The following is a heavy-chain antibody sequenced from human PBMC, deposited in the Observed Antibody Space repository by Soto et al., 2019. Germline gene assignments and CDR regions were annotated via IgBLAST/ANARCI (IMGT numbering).Heavy chain of an antibody. V-gene: IGHV4-34*01. CDR3: AGGLSGYRYVMGFDY. CDR2: INDSGST. D-gene: IGHD5-18*01. J-gene: IGHJ4*02. Sequence: QVQLQQWGAGLLKPSETLSLTCAVYGGSFSGSYWSWIRQPPGKGLEWIGEINDSGSTNYNPSLNRRVPISVDAAMNQVSVKRSSVSAADTAVYYCAGGLSGYRYVMGFDYRGQGTLVTGSA. CDR1: GGSFSGSY.